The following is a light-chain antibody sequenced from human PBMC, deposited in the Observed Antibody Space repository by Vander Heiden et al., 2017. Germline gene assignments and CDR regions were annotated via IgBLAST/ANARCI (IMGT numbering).Light chain of an antibody. J-gene: IGLJ2*01. CDR3: GTWDSSLSVGV. Sequence: QSVLTQPPSVSAAPGQNITISCSGDSSRTGNNYVSWYQQLPGAAPRLLIYDNDKRPSGIPDRFSGPKSGTSATLGITGLQTGDEADYYCGTWDSSLSVGVFGGGTKLTVL. CDR1: SSRTGNNY. CDR2: DND. V-gene: IGLV1-51*01.